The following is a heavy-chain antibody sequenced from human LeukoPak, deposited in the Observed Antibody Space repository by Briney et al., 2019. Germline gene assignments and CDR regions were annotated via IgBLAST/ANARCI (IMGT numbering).Heavy chain of an antibody. CDR3: ARHVGYGDYGLFDY. J-gene: IGHJ4*02. Sequence: SATLSLTCPVSGGSISSSGYYWGWIRQPPGKGLEWIGSIYYSGSTYYNPSLKSRVTISVDTSKNQFSLKLSSVTAADTAVYYCARHVGYGDYGLFDYWGQGTLVTVSS. V-gene: IGHV4-39*01. CDR1: GGSISSSGYY. CDR2: IYYSGST. D-gene: IGHD4-17*01.